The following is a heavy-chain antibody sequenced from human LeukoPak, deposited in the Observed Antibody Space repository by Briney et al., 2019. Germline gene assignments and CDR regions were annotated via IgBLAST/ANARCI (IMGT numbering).Heavy chain of an antibody. CDR1: GYTFTGYY. D-gene: IGHD2-15*01. J-gene: IGHJ5*02. CDR3: ARQPPGYCSGGSCYGDWFDP. CDR2: INPNSGGT. Sequence: GASVKVSCKASGYTFTGYYMHWVRQAPGQGLEWMGWINPNSGGTNYAQKFQGRVTMTRDTSISTAYMELSGLRSDDTAVYYCARQPPGYCSGGSCYGDWFDPWGQGTLVTVSS. V-gene: IGHV1-2*02.